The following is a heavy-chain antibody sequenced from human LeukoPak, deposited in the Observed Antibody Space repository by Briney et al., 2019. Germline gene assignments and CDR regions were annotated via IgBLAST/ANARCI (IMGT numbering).Heavy chain of an antibody. CDR1: GGSISSTSYY. D-gene: IGHD6-6*01. Sequence: PSETLSLTCTVSGGSISSTSYYWGWVRQPPGKGLEWIGNIYYSGSTYYNPSLKSRVTLSLDTSKNQFSLKLSSVTAADTAVYYCARRDIAARLNWFDPWGQGTLVTVSS. V-gene: IGHV4-39*01. CDR2: IYYSGST. J-gene: IGHJ5*02. CDR3: ARRDIAARLNWFDP.